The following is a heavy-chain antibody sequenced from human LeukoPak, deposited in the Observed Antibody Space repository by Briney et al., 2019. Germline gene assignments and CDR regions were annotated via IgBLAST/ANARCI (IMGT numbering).Heavy chain of an antibody. D-gene: IGHD1-26*01. CDR3: ATELGGVGATTTAFDY. CDR2: FDPEDGET. CDR1: GYTLTELS. J-gene: IGHJ4*02. Sequence: GASVKVSCKVSGYTLTELSMHWVRQAPGKGLEWMGGFDPEDGETIYAQKFQGRVTMTEDTSTDTAYMELSSLRSEDTAVYYCATELGGVGATTTAFDYWGQGTLVTVSS. V-gene: IGHV1-24*01.